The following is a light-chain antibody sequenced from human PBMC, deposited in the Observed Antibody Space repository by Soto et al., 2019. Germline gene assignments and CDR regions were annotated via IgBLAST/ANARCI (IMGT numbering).Light chain of an antibody. V-gene: IGKV1-5*03. CDR2: RAS. CDR1: QSIDTS. Sequence: DIQMTQSPSTLSASVADRVTVTCRASQSIDTSLAWYQQKPGEALRLLIFRASTLEGGVPSRFSGSGSGTKFTLTISILQADDLATDYCQHYQSFSVMFGQGTKVEIK. J-gene: IGKJ1*01. CDR3: QHYQSFSVM.